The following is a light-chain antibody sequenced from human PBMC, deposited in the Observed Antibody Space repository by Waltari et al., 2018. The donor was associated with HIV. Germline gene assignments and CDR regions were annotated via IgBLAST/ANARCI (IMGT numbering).Light chain of an antibody. CDR2: GAS. CDR1: QSVSSSY. CDR3: QQYGSSPT. Sequence: IVLTQSPGTLSLSTGERAPLSCTASQSVSSSYFAWYQQKPGQAPRLLIYGASSRATGIPDRFRGSGSGTDFTLTISRLEPEDFAVYYCQQYGSSPTFGQGTKVEIK. V-gene: IGKV3-20*01. J-gene: IGKJ1*01.